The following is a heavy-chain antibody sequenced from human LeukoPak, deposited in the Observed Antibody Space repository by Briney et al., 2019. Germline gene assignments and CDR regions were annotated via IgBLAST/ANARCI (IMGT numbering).Heavy chain of an antibody. Sequence: ASVTVSCLASGYTFTGYYMHWVRQAPGQGLEGMGWINPNSGGTNYAQKFQGRVTLTRDTSISTAYMELSRLRSDNTAVYYCARGSTAVAGHYYYYYMDVWGKGTTVTVSS. CDR2: INPNSGGT. D-gene: IGHD6-19*01. CDR1: GYTFTGYY. CDR3: ARGSTAVAGHYYYYYMDV. V-gene: IGHV1-2*02. J-gene: IGHJ6*03.